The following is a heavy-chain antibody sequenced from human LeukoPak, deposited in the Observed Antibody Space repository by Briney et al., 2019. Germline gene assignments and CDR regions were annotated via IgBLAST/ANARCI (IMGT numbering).Heavy chain of an antibody. CDR2: IIPIFGTA. D-gene: IGHD5-24*01. J-gene: IGHJ4*02. Sequence: VASVKVSCKASGGTFSSYAISWVRQAPGQGLEWMGGIIPIFGTANYAQKFQGRVTITADESTSTAYMELSSLRSEDTAVYYCARNPQRWLQFPGYFDYWGQGTLVTVSS. CDR1: GGTFSSYA. V-gene: IGHV1-69*13. CDR3: ARNPQRWLQFPGYFDY.